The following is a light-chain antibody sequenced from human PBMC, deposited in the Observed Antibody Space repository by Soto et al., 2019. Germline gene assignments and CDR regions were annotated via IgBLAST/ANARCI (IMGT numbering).Light chain of an antibody. CDR3: CSLTTSHTYV. CDR2: PVT. V-gene: IGLV2-14*03. Sequence: QSVLTQPASVSGSPGQSITISCTGTSSDIGHYDYVSWYQQHPGKAPKLMIYPVTYRPSGVSNRYSGSKSGNSASLTISGLQADDEADYYCCSLTTSHTYVFGSGTKVTVL. J-gene: IGLJ1*01. CDR1: SSDIGHYDY.